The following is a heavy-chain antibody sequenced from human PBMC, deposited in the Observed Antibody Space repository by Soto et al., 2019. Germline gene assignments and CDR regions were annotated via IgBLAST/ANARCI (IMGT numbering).Heavy chain of an antibody. V-gene: IGHV5-51*01. CDR1: GYSFTSYW. D-gene: IGHD2-15*01. J-gene: IGHJ6*03. Sequence: PGESLKISCKGSGYSFTSYWIGWVRQMTGKGLEWMGIIYPGDSDTRYSPSFQGQVTISADKSISTAYLQWSSLKASDTAMYYCARHYCSGGSCYSYHYYMDVWGKGTTVTVSS. CDR2: IYPGDSDT. CDR3: ARHYCSGGSCYSYHYYMDV.